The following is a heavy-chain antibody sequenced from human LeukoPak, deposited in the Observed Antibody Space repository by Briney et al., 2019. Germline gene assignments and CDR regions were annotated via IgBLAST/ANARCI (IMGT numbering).Heavy chain of an antibody. CDR1: GFTVSSNY. V-gene: IGHV3-21*01. CDR2: ISSSSSYI. Sequence: GGSLRLSCAASGFTVSSNYMSWVRQAPGKGLEWVSSISSSSSYIYYADSVKGRFTISRDNAKNSLYLQMNSLRAEDTAVYFCARDLRDTSMITYPYFMDVWGKGTTVIISS. J-gene: IGHJ6*03. D-gene: IGHD5-18*01. CDR3: ARDLRDTSMITYPYFMDV.